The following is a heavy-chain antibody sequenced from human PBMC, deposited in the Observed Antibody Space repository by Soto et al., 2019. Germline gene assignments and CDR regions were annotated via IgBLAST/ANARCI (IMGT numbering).Heavy chain of an antibody. Sequence: GASVKVSCKASGYTFTSYGISWVRQAPGQGLEWMGWINPNSGGTNYAQRFQGWVTMTRDRSISTAYMELSRLKSDDTAVYYCARVGGGLASLGYYGMDVWGQGTTVPVSS. CDR2: INPNSGGT. D-gene: IGHD3-10*01. CDR3: ARVGGGLASLGYYGMDV. J-gene: IGHJ6*02. CDR1: GYTFTSYG. V-gene: IGHV1-2*04.